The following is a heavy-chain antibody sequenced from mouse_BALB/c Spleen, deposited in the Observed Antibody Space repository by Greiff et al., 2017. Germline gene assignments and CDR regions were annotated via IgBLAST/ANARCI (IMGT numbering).Heavy chain of an antibody. CDR1: GFTFSSYT. J-gene: IGHJ3*01. D-gene: IGHD2-1*01. Sequence: EVKLVESGGGLVKPGGSLKLSCAASGFTFSSYTMSWVRQTPEKRLEWVATISSGGGNTYYPDSVKGRFTISRDNAKNNLYLQMSSLRSEDTALYYCARGGLYGNYDWFAYWGQGTLVTVSA. V-gene: IGHV5-9*03. CDR3: ARGGLYGNYDWFAY. CDR2: ISSGGGNT.